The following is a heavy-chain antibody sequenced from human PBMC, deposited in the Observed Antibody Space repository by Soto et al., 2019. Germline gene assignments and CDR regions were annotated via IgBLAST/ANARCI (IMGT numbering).Heavy chain of an antibody. Sequence: QVQLQESGPGLVKPSQTLSLTCTVSGGSISSGDYYWSWIRQPPGKGLEWSGYIYYSGSTYYNPSLKSRVTISVDTSKNQFSLKLSSVTAADTAVYYCARVKRVTIFGVVTPPGWFDPWGQGTLVTVSS. J-gene: IGHJ5*02. CDR3: ARVKRVTIFGVVTPPGWFDP. CDR1: GGSISSGDYY. CDR2: IYYSGST. V-gene: IGHV4-30-4*01. D-gene: IGHD3-3*01.